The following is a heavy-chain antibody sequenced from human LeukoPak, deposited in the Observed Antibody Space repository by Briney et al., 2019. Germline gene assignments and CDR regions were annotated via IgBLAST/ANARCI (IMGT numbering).Heavy chain of an antibody. V-gene: IGHV1-2*02. CDR1: GYTFTAYY. Sequence: ASVKVSCKASGYTFTAYYMHWVRQAPGQGLEWMGWINPNSGGTNYAQNFQGRVTMTRDTSISTAYMELRSLRSDDTAVYYCASLGYCSSTSCYADNYYYYGMDVWGQGTTVTVSS. CDR2: INPNSGGT. D-gene: IGHD2-2*01. CDR3: ASLGYCSSTSCYADNYYYYGMDV. J-gene: IGHJ6*02.